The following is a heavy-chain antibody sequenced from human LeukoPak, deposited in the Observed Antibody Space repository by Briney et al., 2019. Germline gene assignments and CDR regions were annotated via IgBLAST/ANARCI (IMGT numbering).Heavy chain of an antibody. Sequence: SETLSLTCTVSGGSISSGGYYWSWIRQHPGKGLEWIGYIYYSGSTYYNPSLKSRVTIAVDTSKNQFSLKLSSVTAADTAVYYCARDSYYYDSSGPRAYYFDYWGQGTLVTVSS. CDR1: GGSISSGGYY. CDR2: IYYSGST. V-gene: IGHV4-31*03. CDR3: ARDSYYYDSSGPRAYYFDY. D-gene: IGHD3-22*01. J-gene: IGHJ4*02.